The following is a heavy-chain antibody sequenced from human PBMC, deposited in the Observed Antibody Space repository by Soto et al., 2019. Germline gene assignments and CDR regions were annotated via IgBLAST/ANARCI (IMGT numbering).Heavy chain of an antibody. J-gene: IGHJ5*02. D-gene: IGHD3-9*01. CDR2: IIPILGIA. V-gene: IGHV1-69*08. Sequence: QVQLVQSGAEVKKPGSSVKVSCKASGGTLSSYTISWVRQAPGQGLEWMGRIIPILGIANYAQKFQGRVTITADKSTSTAYMELSSLRSEDTAVYYCAREGYYDILTGYSDNWFDPWGQGTLVTVSS. CDR3: AREGYYDILTGYSDNWFDP. CDR1: GGTLSSYT.